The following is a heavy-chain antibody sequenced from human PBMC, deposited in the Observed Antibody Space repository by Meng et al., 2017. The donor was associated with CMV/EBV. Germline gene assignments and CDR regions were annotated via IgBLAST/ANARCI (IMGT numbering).Heavy chain of an antibody. V-gene: IGHV1-69*05. Sequence: SVKVSCKASGGTFSSYAISWVRQAPGQGLEWMGGIIPIFGTANYAQKFQGRVTITTDESTSTAYMELSSLRSEDTAVYYCAREGIVGATKSWGDYYYYGMDVWGQGTTVTVS. CDR3: AREGIVGATKSWGDYYYYGMDV. D-gene: IGHD1-26*01. CDR1: GGTFSSYA. J-gene: IGHJ6*02. CDR2: IIPIFGTA.